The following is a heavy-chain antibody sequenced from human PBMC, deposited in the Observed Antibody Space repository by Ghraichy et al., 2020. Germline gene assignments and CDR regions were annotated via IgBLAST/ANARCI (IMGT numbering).Heavy chain of an antibody. Sequence: GGSLRLSCAASGLTFSSYWMHWVRQAPGKGLEWVSHIKTDGSTTNYADSVRGRFTISRDNAKNTLYLQMNSPRADDTAVYYCSTSPRADRGNYWGQGTLVTFSS. J-gene: IGHJ4*02. CDR3: STSPRADRGNY. CDR2: IKTDGSTT. V-gene: IGHV3-74*01. CDR1: GLTFSSYW. D-gene: IGHD3-10*01.